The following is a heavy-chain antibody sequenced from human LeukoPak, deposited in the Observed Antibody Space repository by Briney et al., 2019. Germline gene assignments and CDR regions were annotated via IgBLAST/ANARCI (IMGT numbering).Heavy chain of an antibody. CDR2: ISSSGSTI. Sequence: GGSLRLSCAASGFTFSDYYMSWIRQAPGKGLEWVSYISSSGSTIYYADSVKGRFTISRDNAKNSLYLQMNSLRAEDTAVYYCARSYYDILTGYYKGPYYFDYWGQGTLVTVSS. D-gene: IGHD3-9*01. CDR3: ARSYYDILTGYYKGPYYFDY. CDR1: GFTFSDYY. J-gene: IGHJ4*02. V-gene: IGHV3-11*01.